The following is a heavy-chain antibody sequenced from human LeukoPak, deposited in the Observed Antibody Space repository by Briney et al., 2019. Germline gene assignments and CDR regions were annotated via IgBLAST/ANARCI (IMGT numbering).Heavy chain of an antibody. CDR2: ISSSSYI. CDR1: GFTFSSYS. D-gene: IGHD1-26*01. V-gene: IGHV3-21*01. CDR3: ARQFQRIVGATRPPWLFDY. Sequence: GGSLRLSCAASGFTFSSYSMNWVRQAPGKGLEWVSSISSSSYIYYADSVKGRFTISRDNAKNSLYLQMNSLRAEDTAVYYCARQFQRIVGATRPPWLFDYWGQGTLVTVSS. J-gene: IGHJ4*02.